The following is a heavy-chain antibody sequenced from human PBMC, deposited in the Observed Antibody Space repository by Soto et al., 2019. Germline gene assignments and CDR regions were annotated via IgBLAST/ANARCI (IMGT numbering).Heavy chain of an antibody. J-gene: IGHJ4*02. V-gene: IGHV4-34*01. Sequence: PSETLSLTCAVYGGSFSGYYWSWIRQPPGKGLEWIGEINHSGSTNYNPSLKSRVTISVDTSKNQFSLKLSSVTAADTAVYYCARLQDYYGSGSYYNEDYWGQGTLVTVSS. CDR2: INHSGST. CDR1: GGSFSGYY. CDR3: ARLQDYYGSGSYYNEDY. D-gene: IGHD3-10*01.